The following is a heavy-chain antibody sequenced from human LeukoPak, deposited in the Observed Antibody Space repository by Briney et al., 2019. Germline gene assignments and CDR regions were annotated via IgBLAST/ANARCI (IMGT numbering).Heavy chain of an antibody. D-gene: IGHD4-11*01. CDR3: ARAPHYSNYGPYYYGMDV. Sequence: GGSLRLSCAASGFTFSSYSVNWVRQAPGKGLEWVSYISSSSSYTNYADSVKGRFTISRDNAKNSLYLQMNSLRAEDTAVYYCARAPHYSNYGPYYYGMDVWGQGTTVTVSS. CDR2: ISSSSSYT. V-gene: IGHV3-21*05. CDR1: GFTFSSYS. J-gene: IGHJ6*02.